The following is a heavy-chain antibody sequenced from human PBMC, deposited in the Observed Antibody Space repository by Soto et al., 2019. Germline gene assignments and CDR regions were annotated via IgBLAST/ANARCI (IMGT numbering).Heavy chain of an antibody. J-gene: IGHJ3*02. CDR3: AKDIVVVPAAADAFDI. D-gene: IGHD2-2*01. V-gene: IGHV3-23*01. Sequence: GGSLRLSCAASGVTFSSYAMSWVRQAPGKGLEWVSAISGSSGSTHYADSVKGRFTISRDNSKSTLYLQMNSLRAEDTAIYYCAKDIVVVPAAADAFDIWGQGTLVTVSS. CDR2: ISGSSGST. CDR1: GVTFSSYA.